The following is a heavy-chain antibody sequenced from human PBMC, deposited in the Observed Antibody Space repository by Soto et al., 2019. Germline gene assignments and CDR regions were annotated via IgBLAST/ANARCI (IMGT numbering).Heavy chain of an antibody. D-gene: IGHD6-19*01. Sequence: GGSLRLSCAASGFTFSSYAMSWVRQAPGKGLEWVSAISGSGGSTYYADSVKGRFTISRDNSKNTLYLQMNSLRAEDTAVYYCAKRLMPGSSGPDGGWGWGQGTLVTVSS. CDR3: AKRLMPGSSGPDGGWG. J-gene: IGHJ4*02. CDR2: ISGSGGST. V-gene: IGHV3-23*01. CDR1: GFTFSSYA.